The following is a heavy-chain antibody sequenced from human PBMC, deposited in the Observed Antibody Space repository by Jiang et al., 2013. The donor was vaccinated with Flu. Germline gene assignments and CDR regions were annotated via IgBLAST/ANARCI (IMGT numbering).Heavy chain of an antibody. Sequence: GAEVKKPGSSVKVSCKASGGTFSSYAISWVRQAPGQGLEWMGRIIPILGIANYAQKFQGRVTITADKSTSTAYMELSSLRSEDTAVYYCARDLSAKHYYDFWSGFAYWGQGTLVTVSS. CDR3: ARDLSAKHYYDFWSGFAY. D-gene: IGHD3-3*01. CDR1: GGTFSSYA. J-gene: IGHJ4*02. CDR2: IIPILGIA. V-gene: IGHV1-69*04.